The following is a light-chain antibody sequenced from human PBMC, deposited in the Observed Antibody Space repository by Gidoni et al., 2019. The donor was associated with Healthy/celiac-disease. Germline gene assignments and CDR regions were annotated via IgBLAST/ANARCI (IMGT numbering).Light chain of an antibody. CDR3: QQYNSYSYT. CDR1: PSISSW. V-gene: IGKV1-5*03. Sequence: DIQMTQSPSTLSASVGDRVTITCRASPSISSWLAWYQQKPGKAPKLLIYKASSLESGVQSRFSGSGSGTEFTLTISSLQPDDFATYYCQQYNSYSYTFGQGTKLEIK. CDR2: KAS. J-gene: IGKJ2*01.